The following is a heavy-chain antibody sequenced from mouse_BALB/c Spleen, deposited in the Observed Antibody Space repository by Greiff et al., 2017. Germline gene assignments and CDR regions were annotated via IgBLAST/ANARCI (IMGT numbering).Heavy chain of an antibody. Sequence: QVQLQQSGPELVRPGVSVKISCKGSGYTFTDYAMHWVKQSHAKSLEWIGVISTYYGNTNYNQKFKGKATMTVDKSSSTAYMELARLTSEDSAIYYCARLRDGYSFDYWGQGTTLTVSA. V-gene: IGHV1-67*01. CDR2: ISTYYGNT. J-gene: IGHJ2*01. CDR3: ARLRDGYSFDY. D-gene: IGHD2-3*01. CDR1: GYTFTDYA.